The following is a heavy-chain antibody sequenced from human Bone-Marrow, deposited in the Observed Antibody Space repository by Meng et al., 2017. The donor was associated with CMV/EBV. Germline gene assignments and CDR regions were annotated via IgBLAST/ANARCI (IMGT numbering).Heavy chain of an antibody. D-gene: IGHD6-13*01. CDR2: IRYDGSNK. J-gene: IGHJ6*02. Sequence: GESLKISCAASGFTFSSYGMHWVRQAPGKGLEWVAFIRYDGSNKYYADSVKGRFTISRDNSKNTLYLQMNSLRAEDTAVYYCAREFISGRSSSWYPYYYYGMDVCGQGTTVAVSS. CDR1: GFTFSSYG. CDR3: AREFISGRSSSWYPYYYYGMDV. V-gene: IGHV3-30*02.